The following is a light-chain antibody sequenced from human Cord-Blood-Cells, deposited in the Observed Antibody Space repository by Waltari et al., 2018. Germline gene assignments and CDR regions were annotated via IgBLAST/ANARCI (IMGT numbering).Light chain of an antibody. J-gene: IGKJ2*01. CDR2: KAS. CDR1: QSISSW. V-gene: IGKV1-5*03. Sequence: DIQMTQSPSTLSASVGDRVTITCRASQSISSWLAWYQQKPGKAPKLLIYKASSLESGVPSRFSGSGSATGFTLTISSLQPDDFATYYCQQYNSYLYTFGQGTKLEIK. CDR3: QQYNSYLYT.